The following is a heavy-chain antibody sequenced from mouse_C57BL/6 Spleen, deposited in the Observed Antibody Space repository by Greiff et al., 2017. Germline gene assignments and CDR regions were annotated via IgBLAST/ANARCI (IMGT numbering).Heavy chain of an antibody. CDR3: ARTGSFRYDYGGGYYFDY. D-gene: IGHD2-4*01. CDR1: GFALRSTW. CDR2: IYPGDGDT. V-gene: IGHV1-82*01. J-gene: IGHJ2*01. Sequence: VQLQQSVPELVKPGASVKFSCKASGFALRSTWMHWVKQRPGKGLEWIGRIYPGDGDTKSNGKFKGKATLTADTSSSTAYMQLSSLTSEDSAVYFCARTGSFRYDYGGGYYFDYWGQGTTLTVSS.